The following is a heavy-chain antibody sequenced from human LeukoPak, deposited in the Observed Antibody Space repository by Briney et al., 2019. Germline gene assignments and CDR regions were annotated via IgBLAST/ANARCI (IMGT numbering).Heavy chain of an antibody. CDR1: GFTFSSYA. J-gene: IGHJ5*02. V-gene: IGHV3-30*04. D-gene: IGHD3-10*01. CDR2: ISYDGSNK. CDR3: ARSQGYCGSGSYSEGNWFDP. Sequence: GRSLRLSCAASGFTFSSYAMHWVRQAPGKGLEWVAVISYDGSNKYYADSVKGRFTISRDNSKNTLYLQMNSLRAEDTAVYYCARSQGYCGSGSYSEGNWFDPWGQGTLVTVSS.